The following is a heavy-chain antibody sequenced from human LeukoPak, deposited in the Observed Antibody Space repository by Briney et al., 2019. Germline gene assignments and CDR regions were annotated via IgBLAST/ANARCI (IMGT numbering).Heavy chain of an antibody. Sequence: GGSLRLSCVASGFTFSSYAMSWVRQAPGKGLEWVSGISGSGGSTYYAVSVKGRFTISRDNSKNTLYLQMNSLRAEDTAIYYCAKIRAPAYDFWGQGTMVTVSS. D-gene: IGHD3-3*02. CDR1: GFTFSSYA. J-gene: IGHJ3*01. V-gene: IGHV3-23*01. CDR2: ISGSGGST. CDR3: AKIRAPAYDF.